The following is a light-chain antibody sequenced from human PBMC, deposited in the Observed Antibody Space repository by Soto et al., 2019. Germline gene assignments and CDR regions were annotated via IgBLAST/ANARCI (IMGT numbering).Light chain of an antibody. V-gene: IGLV2-14*01. CDR1: SSDVGGYDY. J-gene: IGLJ2*01. Sequence: QSALTQSASVSGSPGQSITIPCTGTSSDVGGYDYVSWYQQHPGKVPKLIIYEVIKRPSGVSHRFSGSKSGNTASLTISGLQTEDEADYYCSSHTTSSALVFGGGTKVTVL. CDR2: EVI. CDR3: SSHTTSSALV.